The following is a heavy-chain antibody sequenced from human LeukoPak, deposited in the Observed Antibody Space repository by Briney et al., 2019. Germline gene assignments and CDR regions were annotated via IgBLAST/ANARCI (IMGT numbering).Heavy chain of an antibody. CDR1: GYTITGYY. CDR3: AGGRTDIVVVPATLRNYYFDY. D-gene: IGHD2-2*01. J-gene: IGHJ4*02. V-gene: IGHV1-69*06. CDR2: IMPMFGKA. Sequence: SVKVSCKASGYTITGYYLHWVRQAPGQGLEWMGGIMPMFGKANYAQKFQGRVTTTADKATSTAYMELSSLRSEDTAVYYCAGGRTDIVVVPATLRNYYFDYWGQGTLVTVSS.